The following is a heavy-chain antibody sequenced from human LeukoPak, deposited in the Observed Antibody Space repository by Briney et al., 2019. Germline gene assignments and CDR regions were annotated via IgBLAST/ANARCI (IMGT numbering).Heavy chain of an antibody. D-gene: IGHD3-9*01. CDR2: IYYSGST. CDR1: GGSISSSSYY. CDR3: ARVLRYFDWSTFDY. V-gene: IGHV4-39*07. J-gene: IGHJ4*02. Sequence: SETLSLTCTVSGGSISSSSYYWGWIRQPPGKGLEWIGSIYYSGSTYYNPSLKSRVTISVDTSKNQFSLKLSSVTAADTAVYYCARVLRYFDWSTFDYWGQGTLVTVSS.